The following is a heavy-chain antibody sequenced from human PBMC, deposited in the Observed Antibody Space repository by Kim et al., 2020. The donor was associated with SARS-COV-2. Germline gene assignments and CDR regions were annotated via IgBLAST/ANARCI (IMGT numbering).Heavy chain of an antibody. J-gene: IGHJ4*02. V-gene: IGHV1-3*01. CDR3: ARAPIGAYEAYFDF. CDR2: ITAVNGNT. D-gene: IGHD3-16*01. Sequence: ASVKVSCKASGYIFATYAIHWVRQAPGQRLEWMGWITAVNGNTKYSENFQGRVTMTWDTSSSTAYMELTSLTSEDTAIYYCARAPIGAYEAYFDFWGQGVLVTVSS. CDR1: GYIFATYA.